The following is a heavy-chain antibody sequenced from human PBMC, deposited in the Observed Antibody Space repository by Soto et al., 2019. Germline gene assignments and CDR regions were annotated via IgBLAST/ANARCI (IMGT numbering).Heavy chain of an antibody. V-gene: IGHV1-18*01. D-gene: IGHD5-18*01. J-gene: IGHJ6*02. Sequence: GASVKVSCKASGYTFTSYGISWVRQAPGQGLEWMGWISAYNGNTNYAQKLQGRVTMTTDTSTSTAYMELRSLRSDDTAVYYCARDRSAGALVDTAMGPSGYYYYYGMDVWGQGTTVTVSS. CDR1: GYTFTSYG. CDR3: ARDRSAGALVDTAMGPSGYYYYYGMDV. CDR2: ISAYNGNT.